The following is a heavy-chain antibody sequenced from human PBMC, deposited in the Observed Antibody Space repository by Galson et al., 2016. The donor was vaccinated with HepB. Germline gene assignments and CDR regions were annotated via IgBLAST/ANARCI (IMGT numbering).Heavy chain of an antibody. CDR1: GFTFSKYA. D-gene: IGHD3-9*01. CDR2: ISTNGINE. CDR3: AKDQGVLRQFDWLTYDVFDM. J-gene: IGHJ3*02. V-gene: IGHV3-30*18. Sequence: SLRLSCAASGFTFSKYALHWVRQAPGKGLEWVAVISTNGINEKYEDSVKGRFTVSRDNSKNTVDLQMNSLRPEDTAVYYCAKDQGVLRQFDWLTYDVFDMWGQGTMVTVSS.